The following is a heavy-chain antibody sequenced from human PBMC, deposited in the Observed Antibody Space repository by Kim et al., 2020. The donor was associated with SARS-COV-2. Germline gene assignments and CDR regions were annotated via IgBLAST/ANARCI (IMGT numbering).Heavy chain of an antibody. CDR3: ARVTGYSSPTFDY. Sequence: SETLSLTCTVSGGSISSSSYYWGWIRQPPGKGLEWIGSIYYSGSTYYNPSLKSRVTISVDTSKNQFSLKLSSVTAADTAVYYCARVTGYSSPTFDYWGQGTLVTVSS. D-gene: IGHD6-13*01. CDR2: IYYSGST. CDR1: GGSISSSSYY. J-gene: IGHJ4*02. V-gene: IGHV4-39*01.